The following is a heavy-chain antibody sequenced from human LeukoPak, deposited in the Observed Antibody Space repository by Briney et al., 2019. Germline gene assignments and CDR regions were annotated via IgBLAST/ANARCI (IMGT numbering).Heavy chain of an antibody. CDR3: ASSNWNDVGWFDP. J-gene: IGHJ5*02. D-gene: IGHD1-20*01. Sequence: PSETLSLTCTVSGGSISSGDYYWNWIRQPQGKGLEWIGYIYYSGSTYYNPSLKSRVTISVDTSKNQFSLKLSSVTAADTAVYYCASSNWNDVGWFDPWGQGTLVTVSS. CDR2: IYYSGST. V-gene: IGHV4-30-4*08. CDR1: GGSISSGDYY.